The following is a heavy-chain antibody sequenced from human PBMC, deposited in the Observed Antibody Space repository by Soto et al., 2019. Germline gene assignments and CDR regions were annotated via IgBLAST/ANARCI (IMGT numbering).Heavy chain of an antibody. CDR1: GFTFGSYW. CDR2: ISLDGSRT. Sequence: EVQLVESGGGLVQPGGSLRLSCAAPGFTFGSYWMHWVRQAPGKGLVWVSHISLDGSRTTYADSVKGRFTISRDNAKSTLYLLMNSLRAEDTAVYYCARAPPGYSLGYRDYGMAVWGQGTAVTVSS. CDR3: ARAPPGYSLGYRDYGMAV. D-gene: IGHD2-21*01. J-gene: IGHJ6*02. V-gene: IGHV3-74*01.